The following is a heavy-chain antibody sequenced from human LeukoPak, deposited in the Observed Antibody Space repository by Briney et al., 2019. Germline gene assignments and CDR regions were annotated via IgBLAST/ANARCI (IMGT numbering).Heavy chain of an antibody. J-gene: IGHJ4*02. D-gene: IGHD6-13*01. Sequence: SDTLSLTCSLCGGSISSYYWLWLRQPAGKGRAGIGRIYTSGSTNYNPSLKSRVTMSVDTSKNQFSLKLSSLTAADTAVYYCGGSSWYGILVVWGQGTLVTVSS. V-gene: IGHV4-4*07. CDR3: GGSSWYGILVV. CDR2: IYTSGST. CDR1: GGSISSYY.